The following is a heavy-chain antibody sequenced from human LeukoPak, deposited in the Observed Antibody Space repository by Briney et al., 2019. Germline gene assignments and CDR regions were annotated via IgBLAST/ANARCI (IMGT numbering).Heavy chain of an antibody. CDR2: IKQDGSEK. CDR1: GFTFSSYW. V-gene: IGHV3-7*03. Sequence: PGGSLRLSCAASGFTFSSYWMSWVRQAPGKGLEWVANIKQDGSEKYYVDSVKGRFTISRDNSKNTLYLQMNSLRAEDTAVYYCAKRSAYYDSRGYYFPFEYWGQGTLVTVSS. CDR3: AKRSAYYDSRGYYFPFEY. J-gene: IGHJ4*02. D-gene: IGHD3-22*01.